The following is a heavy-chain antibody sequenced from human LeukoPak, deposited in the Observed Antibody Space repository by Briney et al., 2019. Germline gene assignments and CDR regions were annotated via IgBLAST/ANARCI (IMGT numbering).Heavy chain of an antibody. CDR2: INPGGGTT. V-gene: IGHV1-46*01. D-gene: IGHD3-10*01. CDR3: AGSGSYYSYFEY. CDR1: QYTFTSYY. Sequence: GASVKVSCKASQYTFTSYYIHWVRQAPGQGLEWMGIINPGGGTTTYAQKFQGRVTMTRDTSTSTVYMELSSLRSEDTAVYSCAGSGSYYSYFEYWGQGTLVTVSS. J-gene: IGHJ4*02.